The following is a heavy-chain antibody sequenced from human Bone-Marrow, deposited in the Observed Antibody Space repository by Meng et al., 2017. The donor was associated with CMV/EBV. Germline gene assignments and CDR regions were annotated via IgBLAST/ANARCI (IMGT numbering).Heavy chain of an antibody. CDR3: ARGGPYSSSWIQGDYYYGMDV. D-gene: IGHD6-13*01. CDR1: GGSFSTYS. CDR2: ITPILGTA. V-gene: IGHV1-69*08. J-gene: IGHJ6*02. Sequence: SVKVSCKASGGSFSTYSISWVRQAPGQGLEWMGRITPILGTANYAQKFQGRVTITADKSTSTAYMELSSLRSEDTAVYYCARGGPYSSSWIQGDYYYGMDVWGQGTTVTVSS.